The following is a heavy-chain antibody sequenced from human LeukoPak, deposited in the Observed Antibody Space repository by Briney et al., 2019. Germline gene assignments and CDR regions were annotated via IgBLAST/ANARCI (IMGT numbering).Heavy chain of an antibody. CDR3: ARLGATSSGKYYFDY. J-gene: IGHJ4*02. CDR1: GFTFSSFT. CDR2: LEPSGNER. Sequence: PGGSLRLSCAASGFTFSSFTMVWVRQAPGKGLQCVAILEPSGNERNYVDSVKGRFSISRDNAQNSLSLQMNSLSADDTAVYYCARLGATSSGKYYFDYWGQGTLVTVSS. D-gene: IGHD6-25*01. V-gene: IGHV3-7*01.